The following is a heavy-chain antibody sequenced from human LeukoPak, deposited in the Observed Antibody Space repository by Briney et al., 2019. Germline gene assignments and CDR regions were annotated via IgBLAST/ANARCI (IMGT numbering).Heavy chain of an antibody. Sequence: GGSLRLSCAASGFTFSFHGMHWVRQAPGKGLEWVGLISFDGSNQYYADSVKGRFTISRDNSKNTLDLQMNRLSPEDTAAYYCVKDIKKTYGIFDDWGQGTLVTVSS. V-gene: IGHV3-30*18. J-gene: IGHJ4*02. CDR3: VKDIKKTYGIFDD. CDR2: ISFDGSNQ. CDR1: GFTFSFHG. D-gene: IGHD2-21*01.